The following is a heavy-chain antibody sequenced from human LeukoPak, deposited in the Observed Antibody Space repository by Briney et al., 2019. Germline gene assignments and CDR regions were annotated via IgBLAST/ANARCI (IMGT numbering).Heavy chain of an antibody. Sequence: GGSLRLSCAASGFTFSSYWMHCVRHAPGKGLVWVSRINSDGSSTSYADSVKGRFTISRDNAKTTLYLQMNSLRAEDTAVYYCAREETPPYDILTGYHDYWGQGTLVTVSS. J-gene: IGHJ4*02. CDR1: GFTFSSYW. V-gene: IGHV3-74*01. CDR2: INSDGSST. D-gene: IGHD3-9*01. CDR3: AREETPPYDILTGYHDY.